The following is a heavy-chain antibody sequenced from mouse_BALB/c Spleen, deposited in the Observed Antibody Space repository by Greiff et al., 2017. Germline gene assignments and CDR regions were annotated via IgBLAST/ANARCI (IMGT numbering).Heavy chain of an antibody. J-gene: IGHJ4*01. CDR1: GYTFTSYW. D-gene: IGHD1-2*01. Sequence: QVQLQQPGAELVRPGASVKLSCKASGYTFTSYWINWVKQRPGQGLEWIGNIYPSDSYTNYNQKFKDKATLTVDKSSSTAYMQLSSPTSEDSAVYYCTRKDYGSLYAMDYWGQGTSVTVSS. CDR2: IYPSDSYT. CDR3: TRKDYGSLYAMDY. V-gene: IGHV1-69*02.